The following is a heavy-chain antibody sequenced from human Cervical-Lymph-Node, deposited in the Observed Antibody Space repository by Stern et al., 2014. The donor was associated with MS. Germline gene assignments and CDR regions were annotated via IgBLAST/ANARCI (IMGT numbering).Heavy chain of an antibody. CDR3: TRDPYYFDTSGYL. CDR2: IIGSSRTI. Sequence: EVQLEESGGALVQPGGSLTLSCAASGFRFSNYGLNWVRQAPGKGLEWISFIIGSSRTIYYADSVKGRFTISRDNAKSSLYLHMNTLRVEDTAVYYCTRDPYYFDTSGYLWGQGTLVTVSS. D-gene: IGHD3-22*01. V-gene: IGHV3-48*01. CDR1: GFRFSNYG. J-gene: IGHJ4*02.